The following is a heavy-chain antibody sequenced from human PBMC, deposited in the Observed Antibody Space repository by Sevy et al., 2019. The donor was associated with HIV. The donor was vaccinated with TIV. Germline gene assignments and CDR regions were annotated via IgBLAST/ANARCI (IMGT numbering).Heavy chain of an antibody. D-gene: IGHD3-22*01. CDR2: FDPEDGKI. J-gene: IGHJ4*02. CDR1: GYTLTELS. CDR3: ASTRDYYDSSGYYFDY. Sequence: ASVKVSCKVSGYTLTELSIHWVRQAPGKGLEWLVTFDPEDGKIIYAQNFQGRVTMTEDTSTDTTYMELSSLRSEDTAVYYCASTRDYYDSSGYYFDYWGQGTLVTVSS. V-gene: IGHV1-24*01.